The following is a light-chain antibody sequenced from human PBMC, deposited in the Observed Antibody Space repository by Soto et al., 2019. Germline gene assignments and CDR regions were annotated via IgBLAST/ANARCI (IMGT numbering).Light chain of an antibody. CDR3: QSYDSSLSGVV. Sequence: QSVLTQPPSVSGAPGQRVTISCTGSSSNIGAGYDVHWYQQLPVTAPKLLIYGHSNRPSGVPDRFSGSKSVTSASLAITGLQAEDEADYYCQSYDSSLSGVVFGGGTKLTVL. CDR2: GHS. J-gene: IGLJ2*01. CDR1: SSNIGAGYD. V-gene: IGLV1-40*01.